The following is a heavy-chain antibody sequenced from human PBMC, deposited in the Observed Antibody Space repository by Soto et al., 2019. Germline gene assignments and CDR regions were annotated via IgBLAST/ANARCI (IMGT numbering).Heavy chain of an antibody. CDR2: ISSTGTYT. V-gene: IGHV3-11*05. J-gene: IGHJ4*02. CDR1: GFTFSDFY. CDR3: ARDRDTYGHGFFDY. Sequence: QVPLVESGGGLVKPGGSLRLSCAASGFTFSDFYMTWIRQAPGKGLEWVSHISSTGTYTNYADSVKGRFTVSRDSANNSLYLEMNSLRAEHTAVYFCARDRDTYGHGFFDYWGQGTLVTVSS. D-gene: IGHD5-18*01.